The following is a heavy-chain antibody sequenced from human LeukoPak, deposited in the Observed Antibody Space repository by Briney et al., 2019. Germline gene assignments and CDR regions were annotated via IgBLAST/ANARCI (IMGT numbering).Heavy chain of an antibody. D-gene: IGHD3-10*01. V-gene: IGHV5-51*01. CDR3: ARRGYYGSIAYYYGMDV. CDR1: GYSFTTYW. J-gene: IGHJ6*02. CDR2: IYPGDSDT. Sequence: GESLKISCKASGYSFTTYWIGWVRQMPGKGLEWMGIIYPGDSDTRYSPSFQGQVTISADKSINTAYLQWRSLKASDTAMYYCARRGYYGSIAYYYGMDVWGQGTTVTVSS.